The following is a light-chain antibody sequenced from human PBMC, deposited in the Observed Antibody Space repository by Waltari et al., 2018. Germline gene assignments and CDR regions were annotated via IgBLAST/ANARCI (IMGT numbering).Light chain of an antibody. J-gene: IGKJ4*01. Sequence: EIVLTQSPATLSLSPGERATLSCRASQSVSSYLAWYQQKPGQAPRLLIYDASNRATGIPARFSGSGSGIDFTLTISSLEPEDFAVYDCQQRSNWPPLTFGGGTKVEIK. CDR2: DAS. CDR1: QSVSSY. CDR3: QQRSNWPPLT. V-gene: IGKV3-11*01.